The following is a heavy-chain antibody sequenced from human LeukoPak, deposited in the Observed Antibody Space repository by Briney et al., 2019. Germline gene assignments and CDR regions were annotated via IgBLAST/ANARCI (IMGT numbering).Heavy chain of an antibody. CDR2: INPSGGST. CDR3: ASGYCSSTSCYPRQFDY. CDR1: GYTFTGYY. Sequence: ASVKASCKASGYTFTGYYMHWVRQAPGQGLEWMGIINPSGGSTSYAQKFQGRVTMTRDTSTSTVYMELSSLRSEDTAVYYCASGYCSSTSCYPRQFDYWGQGTLVTVSS. V-gene: IGHV1-46*03. J-gene: IGHJ4*02. D-gene: IGHD2-2*01.